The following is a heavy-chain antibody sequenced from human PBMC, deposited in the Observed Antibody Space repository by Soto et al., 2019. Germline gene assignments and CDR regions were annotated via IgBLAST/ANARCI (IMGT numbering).Heavy chain of an antibody. D-gene: IGHD7-27*01. CDR3: TRSRELGREFHY. Sequence: QVQLQQSCPGLVKPSATLSLTCAIFGDSVSSNNIAWNWIRQSPSRVLEWLGRTYYRSKWYGEYAPTVQSRIIITADTSNNQVSLHLDSVTPEATAVYYCTRSRELGREFHYWGQGTLVPVSS. J-gene: IGHJ4*02. CDR1: GDSVSSNNIA. CDR2: TYYRSKWYG. V-gene: IGHV6-1*01.